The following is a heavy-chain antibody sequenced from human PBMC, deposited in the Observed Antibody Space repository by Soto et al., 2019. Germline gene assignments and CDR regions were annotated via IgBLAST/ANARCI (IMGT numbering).Heavy chain of an antibody. CDR1: GFTFSSYG. CDR2: ISYDGSNK. J-gene: IGHJ6*02. CDR3: AKDGEGRDSYGPHYYYYGMDV. Sequence: QVQLVESGGGVVQPGRSLRLSCAASGFTFSSYGMHWVRQAPGKGLEWVAVISYDGSNKYYADSVKGRFTISRDNPKNTLYLQMNSLRAEDTAVYYCAKDGEGRDSYGPHYYYYGMDVWGQGTTVTVSS. D-gene: IGHD5-18*01. V-gene: IGHV3-30*18.